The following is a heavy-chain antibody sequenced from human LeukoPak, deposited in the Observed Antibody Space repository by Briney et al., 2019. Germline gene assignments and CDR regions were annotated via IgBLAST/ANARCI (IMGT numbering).Heavy chain of an antibody. V-gene: IGHV4-59*01. D-gene: IGHD6-13*01. CDR1: GFTFSNYA. CDR2: IYYSGST. Sequence: GSLRLSCAASGFTFSNYAMSWVRQAPGKGLEWIGYIYYSGSTNYNPSLKSRVTISVDTSKNQFSLKLSSVTAADTAVYYCAGEAGTNAFDIWGQGTMVTVSS. CDR3: AGEAGTNAFDI. J-gene: IGHJ3*02.